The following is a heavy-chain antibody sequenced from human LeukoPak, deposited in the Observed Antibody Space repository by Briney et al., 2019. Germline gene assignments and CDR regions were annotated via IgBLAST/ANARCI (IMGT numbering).Heavy chain of an antibody. V-gene: IGHV4-59*01. D-gene: IGHD3-16*02. CDR2: MFYSGST. Sequence: SETLFLTCTVSGGSISSYYWSWIRQPPGKGLEWIGYMFYSGSTNYEHSLKSRVTMSVDTSKNQFSLTLVTVTAADTAVYYCARHPLTFGGIIALGYWGQGTLVSVSS. CDR1: GGSISSYY. J-gene: IGHJ4*02. CDR3: ARHPLTFGGIIALGY.